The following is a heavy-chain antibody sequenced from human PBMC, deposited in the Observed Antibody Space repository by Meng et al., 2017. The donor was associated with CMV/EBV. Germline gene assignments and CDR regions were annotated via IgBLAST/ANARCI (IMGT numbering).Heavy chain of an antibody. V-gene: IGHV1-69*02. CDR2: IIPILGIA. Sequence: SVKVSCKASGGTFSSYTISWVRQAPGQGLEWMGRIIPILGIANYAQKFQGRVTITADKSTRTAYMELSSLRSEDTAVYYCADYSGSYWGPHYGMDVWGQGTTVTVSS. J-gene: IGHJ6*02. CDR1: GGTFSSYT. CDR3: ADYSGSYWGPHYGMDV. D-gene: IGHD1-26*01.